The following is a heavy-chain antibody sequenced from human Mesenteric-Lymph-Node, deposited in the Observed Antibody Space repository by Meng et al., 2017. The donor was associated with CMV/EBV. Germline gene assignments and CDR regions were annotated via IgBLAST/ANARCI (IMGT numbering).Heavy chain of an antibody. CDR2: INHSGST. D-gene: IGHD3-9*01. Sequence: QVTLPPGGAGLFKPSETLSATCAVYGGSFSGYYWNWIRQSPEKGLEWIGEINHSGSTTYNPSFTSRIIISVDTSTNQISLNMSSVTAADTAVYYCARGSSYDILTGYFDYWGQGALVTVSS. CDR1: GGSFSGYY. J-gene: IGHJ4*02. CDR3: ARGSSYDILTGYFDY. V-gene: IGHV4-34*01.